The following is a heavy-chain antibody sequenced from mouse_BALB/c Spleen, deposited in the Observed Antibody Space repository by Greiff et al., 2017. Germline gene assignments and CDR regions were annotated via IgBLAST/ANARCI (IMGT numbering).Heavy chain of an antibody. V-gene: IGHV5-6-5*01. CDR2: ISSGGST. J-gene: IGHJ1*01. Sequence: EVQGVESGGGLVKPGGSLKLSCAASGFTFSSYAMSWVRQTPEKRLEWVASISSGGSTYYPDSVKGRFTISRDNARNILYLQMSSLRSEDTAMYYCARGGSLLRLRYFDVWGAGTTVTVSS. D-gene: IGHD1-2*01. CDR3: ARGGSLLRLRYFDV. CDR1: GFTFSSYA.